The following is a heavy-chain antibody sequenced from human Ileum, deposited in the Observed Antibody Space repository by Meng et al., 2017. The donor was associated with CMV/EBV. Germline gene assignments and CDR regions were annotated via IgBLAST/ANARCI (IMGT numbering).Heavy chain of an antibody. CDR3: ARVDYGDYVRNY. Sequence: ASAKVFCKASEYTFTSYDINWVRQATGQGLEWMGWMNPNSGNTGYAQKFQGRVTITRNTSISTAYMELSSLRSEETAVYYCARVDYGDYVRNYWGQGTLVTVSS. D-gene: IGHD4-17*01. J-gene: IGHJ4*02. CDR1: EYTFTSYD. V-gene: IGHV1-8*03. CDR2: MNPNSGNT.